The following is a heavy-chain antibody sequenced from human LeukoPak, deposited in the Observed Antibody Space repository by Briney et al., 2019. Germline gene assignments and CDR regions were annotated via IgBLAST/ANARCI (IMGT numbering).Heavy chain of an antibody. V-gene: IGHV3-48*04. Sequence: QSGGSLRLSCAASGFTFSSYSMDWVRQAPGKGLEWVSYISSSSSTIYYADSVKGRFTISRDNAKNSLYLQINSLRAEDTAVYYCAVSVAGSSASGAFDIWGQGTMVTVSS. CDR1: GFTFSSYS. CDR2: ISSSSSTI. D-gene: IGHD6-19*01. J-gene: IGHJ3*02. CDR3: AVSVAGSSASGAFDI.